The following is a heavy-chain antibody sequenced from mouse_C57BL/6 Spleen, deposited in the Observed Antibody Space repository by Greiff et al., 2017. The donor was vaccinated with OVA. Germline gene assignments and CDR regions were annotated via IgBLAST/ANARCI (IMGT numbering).Heavy chain of an antibody. CDR3: ARGDSSGYFWFAY. CDR2: INPGSGGN. V-gene: IGHV1-54*01. D-gene: IGHD3-2*02. J-gene: IGHJ3*01. Sequence: VQLQQSGAELVRPGTSVKVSCKASGYAFTNYLIEWVKQRPGQGLEWIGVINPGSGGNNYNEKFKGKATLTADKASSTAYMQLSSLTSEDSAVYFCARGDSSGYFWFAYWGQGTLVTVSA. CDR1: GYAFTNYL.